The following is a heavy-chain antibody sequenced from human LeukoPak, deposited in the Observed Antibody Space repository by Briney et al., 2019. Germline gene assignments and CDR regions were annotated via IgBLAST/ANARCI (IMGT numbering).Heavy chain of an antibody. V-gene: IGHV3-9*01. D-gene: IGHD6-13*01. Sequence: GRSLRLSCAASGFTFDDYAMHWVRQAPGKGLEWVSGISWDSGSIGYADSVKGRFTISRDNAENSLYLQMNSLRAEDTALYYCAKDIAAAGHNWFDAWGQGTLVTVSS. CDR1: GFTFDDYA. CDR3: AKDIAAAGHNWFDA. J-gene: IGHJ5*02. CDR2: ISWDSGSI.